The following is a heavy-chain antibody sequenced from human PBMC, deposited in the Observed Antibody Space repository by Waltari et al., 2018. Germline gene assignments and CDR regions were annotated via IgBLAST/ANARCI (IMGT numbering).Heavy chain of an antibody. CDR3: ARGGGSYYYGSRSGFDY. CDR2: INHSGST. CDR1: GGSFSGYY. Sequence: QVLLQPLGAGLFQPSETLSLTCAVYGGSFSGYYWCWIRQPPGKGLGWVGEINHSGSTDYNPSLKSRVTISVDTAKNQFSLKRSSGTAADTAVYYCARGGGSYYYGSRSGFDYWGQGTLVTVSS. D-gene: IGHD3-22*01. V-gene: IGHV4-34*01. J-gene: IGHJ4*02.